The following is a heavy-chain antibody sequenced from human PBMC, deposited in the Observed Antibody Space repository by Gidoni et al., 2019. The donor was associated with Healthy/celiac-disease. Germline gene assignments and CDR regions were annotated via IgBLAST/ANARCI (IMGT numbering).Heavy chain of an antibody. Sequence: EVQLVESGGGLVKPGGSLSLSCDASEVTFRNAWMSWVRQAPGQGLECVGRIKSETVSGTTDYAAPVKGRVTISRDEAKNTRYLQMNRLRTEYTAVDYWTTDPSTMVRGDDWFDPWGQGTLVTVSS. D-gene: IGHD3-10*01. V-gene: IGHV3-15*01. CDR2: IKSETVSGTT. J-gene: IGHJ5*02. CDR1: EVTFRNAW. CDR3: TTDPSTMVRGDDWFDP.